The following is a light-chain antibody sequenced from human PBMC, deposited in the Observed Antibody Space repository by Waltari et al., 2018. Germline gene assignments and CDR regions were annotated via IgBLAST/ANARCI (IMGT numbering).Light chain of an antibody. CDR2: AAS. CDR1: QNISSY. J-gene: IGKJ2*01. CDR3: QQTYTTPRT. V-gene: IGKV1-39*01. Sequence: DIQMTQYPSSLSASVGDSVAITCRPSQNISSYLNWYQQKPGKAPKLLIYAASNLQSGVPSRFSGGGSGTDFTLTISSLQPEDFATYYCQQTYTTPRTFGQGTKLEIK.